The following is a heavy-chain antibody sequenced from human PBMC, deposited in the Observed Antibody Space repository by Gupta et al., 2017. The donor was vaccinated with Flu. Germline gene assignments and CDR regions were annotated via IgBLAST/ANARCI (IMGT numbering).Heavy chain of an antibody. CDR3: ARVGGITGTTRNYFDY. D-gene: IGHD1-20*01. CDR1: AFTFSSDG. CDR2: IWYDGSNK. V-gene: IGHV3-33*01. J-gene: IGHJ4*02. Sequence: QVQLVQSGGGVVQPARSLRLACAASAFTFSSDGMHSVRQAPGKGLEWVAVIWYDGSNKYYADSVKGRFTISRDNSKNTLYLQMNSLRAEDTAVYYCARVGGITGTTRNYFDYWGQGTLVTVSS.